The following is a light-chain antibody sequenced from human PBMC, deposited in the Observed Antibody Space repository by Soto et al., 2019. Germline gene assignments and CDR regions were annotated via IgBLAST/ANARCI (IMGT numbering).Light chain of an antibody. CDR3: QKYNSASLT. V-gene: IGKV1-27*01. J-gene: IGKJ4*01. Sequence: MTQSPATLSVSPGERATLSCRASQSISTELAWYQQKPGKVPKLLIYAASTLQSGVPSRFSGSGSGTDFTLTISSLQPEDVATYYCQKYNSASLTFGGGTKVEIK. CDR1: QSISTE. CDR2: AAS.